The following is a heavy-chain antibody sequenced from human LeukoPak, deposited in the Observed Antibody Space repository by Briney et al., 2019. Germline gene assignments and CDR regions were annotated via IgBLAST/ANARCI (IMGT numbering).Heavy chain of an antibody. V-gene: IGHV4-59*01. CDR1: GGSISSYY. J-gene: IGHJ3*02. Sequence: SETLSLTCTVSGGSISSYYWSWIRQPPGKGLEWIGSVFYSGRTYYNPSLKSRVTISVDTSKNQFSLKLSSVTAADTAVYYCASLLWSGGAFDIWGQGTMVTVSS. CDR2: VFYSGRT. CDR3: ASLLWSGGAFDI. D-gene: IGHD3-3*01.